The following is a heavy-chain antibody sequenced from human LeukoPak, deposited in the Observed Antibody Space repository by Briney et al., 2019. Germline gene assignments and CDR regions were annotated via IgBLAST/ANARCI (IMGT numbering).Heavy chain of an antibody. V-gene: IGHV3-49*04. CDR1: GFTFGDYG. CDR3: TRGDYYDSSGYYFLFDY. J-gene: IGHJ4*02. Sequence: PGRSLRLSCTGSGFTFGDYGMSWVRQAPGKGLEWVGFIRSKAYGGTTEYAASVKGRFTISRDDSKSIAYLQMNSLKTEDTAVYYCTRGDYYDSSGYYFLFDYWGQGTLVTVSS. D-gene: IGHD3-22*01. CDR2: IRSKAYGGTT.